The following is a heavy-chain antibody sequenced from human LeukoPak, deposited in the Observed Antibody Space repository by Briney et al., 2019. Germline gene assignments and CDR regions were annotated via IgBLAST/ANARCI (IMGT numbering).Heavy chain of an antibody. Sequence: GGSLRLSCAASGFTFSSYWMSWVRQAPGKGLEWVSAISGSGGSTYYADSVKGRFTISRDNSKNTLYLQMNSLRAEDTAVYYCAKAVGMVRGVISLPYYYYGMDVWGQGTTVTVSS. V-gene: IGHV3-23*01. CDR3: AKAVGMVRGVISLPYYYYGMDV. CDR2: ISGSGGST. D-gene: IGHD3-10*01. J-gene: IGHJ6*02. CDR1: GFTFSSYW.